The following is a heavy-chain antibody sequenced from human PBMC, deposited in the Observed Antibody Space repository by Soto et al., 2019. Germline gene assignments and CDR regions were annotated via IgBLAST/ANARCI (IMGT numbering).Heavy chain of an antibody. CDR1: GFTFSSYG. CDR3: AKESIAAYFDY. CDR2: ISYDGSNK. J-gene: IGHJ4*02. Sequence: GGSLRLSCAASGFTFSSYGMHWVRQAPGKGLEWVAVISYDGSNKYYADSVKGRFTISRDNSKNTLYLQMNSLRAEDTAVYYCAKESIAAYFDYWGQGTLVTVSS. D-gene: IGHD6-6*01. V-gene: IGHV3-30*18.